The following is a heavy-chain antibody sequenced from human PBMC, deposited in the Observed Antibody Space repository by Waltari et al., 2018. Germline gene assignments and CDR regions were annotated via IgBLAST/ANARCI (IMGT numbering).Heavy chain of an antibody. CDR3: AKGGSGWKYTTDY. V-gene: IGHV3-53*04. J-gene: IGHJ4*02. CDR1: GGSISSSSYY. D-gene: IGHD6-19*01. Sequence: LQLQESGPGLVKPSETLSLTCTVSGGSISSSSYYWGWIRQPPGKGLEWVSVIYSGGSTYYADSVKGRFTISRDNSKNTLYLQMNSLRAEDTAVYYCAKGGSGWKYTTDYWGQGTLVTVSS. CDR2: IYSGGST.